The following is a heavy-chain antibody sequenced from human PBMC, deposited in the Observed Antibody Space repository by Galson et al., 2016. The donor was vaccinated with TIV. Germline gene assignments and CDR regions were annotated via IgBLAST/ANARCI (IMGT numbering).Heavy chain of an antibody. CDR1: GYSINSGFY. CDR2: ISFSGNT. D-gene: IGHD5-18*01. CDR3: ARGNGYSYGYVY. J-gene: IGHJ4*02. Sequence: SETLSLTCAVSGYSINSGFYWGWIRQPPGKGLEWIGAISFSGNTHYDPSLKSRVTISLDVAKNQFSLDLNSVTAADTALYYCARGNGYSYGYVYWGQGVLVTVSS. V-gene: IGHV4-38-2*01.